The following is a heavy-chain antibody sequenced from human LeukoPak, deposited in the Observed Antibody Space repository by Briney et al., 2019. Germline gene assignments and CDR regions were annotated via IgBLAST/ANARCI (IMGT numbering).Heavy chain of an antibody. D-gene: IGHD6-19*01. CDR2: IYHTGSI. CDR1: GYSISSDKY. V-gene: IGHV4-38-2*01. J-gene: IGHJ5*02. CDR3: ARSHSGWQGHNNWFDP. Sequence: SETLSLTCEVSGYSISSDKYWGWIRQPPGKGLEWLGTIYHTGSIFYNPSLKSRVSISVYTSKNQFSLRFTSVTAADTAVYYCARSHSGWQGHNNWFDPWGQGTLVTVSS.